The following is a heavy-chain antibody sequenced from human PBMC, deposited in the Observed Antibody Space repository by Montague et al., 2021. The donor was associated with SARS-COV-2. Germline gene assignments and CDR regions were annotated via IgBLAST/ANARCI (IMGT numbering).Heavy chain of an antibody. CDR3: ARHIEKEGTYYYYYGMDV. Sequence: SETLSLTCTVSGDSISSYYWSWIRQPPGKGLEWIGYLYNSGSTKYNPSLKSRVTISVDTPKNQFSLKLSSVTAADTAVYYCARHIEKEGTYYYYYGMDVWGQGTTVTVSS. J-gene: IGHJ6*02. V-gene: IGHV4-59*08. CDR1: GDSISSYY. D-gene: IGHD2-15*01. CDR2: LYNSGST.